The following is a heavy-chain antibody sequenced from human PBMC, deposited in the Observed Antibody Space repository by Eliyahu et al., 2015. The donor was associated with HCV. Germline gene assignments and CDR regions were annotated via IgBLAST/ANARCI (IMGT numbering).Heavy chain of an antibody. J-gene: IGHJ5*02. Sequence: QVQLQESGPGLVKPSETLSLTCTVSGGSITTXSWXWIRQPPGKGLEWIGYIHYXGSTNYNPPLKSRATISVDTSKNQFSLSLTSVTAADTAVYYCASGGGGIAVAGTGGWFDPWGQGTLVTVSS. CDR3: ASGGGGIAVAGTGGWFDP. D-gene: IGHD6-19*01. CDR1: GGSITTXS. V-gene: IGHV4-59*01. CDR2: IHYXGST.